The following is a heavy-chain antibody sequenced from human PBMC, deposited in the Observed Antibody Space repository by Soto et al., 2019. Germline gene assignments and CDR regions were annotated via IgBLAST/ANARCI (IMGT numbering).Heavy chain of an antibody. CDR3: ARGDGGKRGGKAFDI. J-gene: IGHJ3*02. Sequence: QVQLQESGPGLVKPSQTLSLTCTVSGGSISSGGYYWSWIRQHPGKGLEWIGYIHYSGSTYYNPSLKSLVPIXXDXSXXRFSLKLRAVTAADTAVYYCARGDGGKRGGKAFDIWGQGTMVTVSS. CDR2: IHYSGST. D-gene: IGHD2-15*01. CDR1: GGSISSGGYY. V-gene: IGHV4-31*01.